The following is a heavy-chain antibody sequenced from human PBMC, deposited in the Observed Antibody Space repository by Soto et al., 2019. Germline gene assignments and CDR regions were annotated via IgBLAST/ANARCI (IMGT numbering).Heavy chain of an antibody. CDR1: GFTFSGYW. CDR3: ARAPYSNAWYRFDL. CDR2: IKHDGSVQ. J-gene: IGHJ4*02. V-gene: IGHV3-7*03. D-gene: IGHD4-4*01. Sequence: GGSLRLSCEASGFTFSGYWMSWVRQAPGKGLEWVADIKHDGSVQYYVDSVKGRFTISRDNAKKLLYLQMNGLRAEDTALYYCARAPYSNAWYRFDLWGQGXLVTVPS.